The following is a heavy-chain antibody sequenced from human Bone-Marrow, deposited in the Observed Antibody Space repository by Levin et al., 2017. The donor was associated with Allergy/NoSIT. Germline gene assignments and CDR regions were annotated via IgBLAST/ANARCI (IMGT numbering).Heavy chain of an antibody. V-gene: IGHV4-59*01. CDR1: SGYINNYY. CDR3: ARGGYCTTSGCYMGTEITYWYFDL. D-gene: IGHD2-2*02. Sequence: SETLSLTCTVSSGYINNYYWSWIRQPPGQGLQWMGYVFYSGSANYNPSLKSRVTISADTSKNQVSLRLTSVTSADTAVYYCARGGYCTTSGCYMGTEITYWYFDLWGRGTLVTVSS. J-gene: IGHJ2*01. CDR2: VFYSGSA.